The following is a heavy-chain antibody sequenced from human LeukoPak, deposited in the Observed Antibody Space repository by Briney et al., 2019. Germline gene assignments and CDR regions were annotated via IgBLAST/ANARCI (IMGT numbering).Heavy chain of an antibody. V-gene: IGHV3-9*01. D-gene: IGHD4-17*01. CDR3: TKDIDGDHRFGVDF. J-gene: IGHJ4*02. CDR2: ISWNSGSI. Sequence: PGGSLRLSCAATGFTFDDYAMHWVRQAPGKGLEWVSGISWNSGSIGYADSVKGRFTISRDNAKNSLYLQMNSLRAEDTALYYCTKDIDGDHRFGVDFWGQGTLVTVSS. CDR1: GFTFDDYA.